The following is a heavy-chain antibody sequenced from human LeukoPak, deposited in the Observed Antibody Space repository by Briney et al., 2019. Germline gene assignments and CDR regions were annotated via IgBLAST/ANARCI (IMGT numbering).Heavy chain of an antibody. CDR1: GFTFSSYA. CDR2: ISGSGDGP. J-gene: IGHJ4*02. V-gene: IGHV3-23*01. D-gene: IGHD2-2*01. CDR3: AKGITSPSTGRDFDY. Sequence: TGGSLRLSCAASGFTFSSYAMSWVRQAPGKGLEWVSTISGSGDGPYYADSVKGRFSISRDNSKNTLYLQMNNLRAEDTAVFYCAKGITSPSTGRDFDYWGQGTLVTVSS.